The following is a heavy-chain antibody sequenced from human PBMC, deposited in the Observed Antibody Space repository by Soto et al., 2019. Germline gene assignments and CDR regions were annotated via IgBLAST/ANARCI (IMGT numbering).Heavy chain of an antibody. CDR2: IVVGSGNT. Sequence: QMQLVQSGPEVKKPGTSVKVSCKASGFTFTSSAVQWVRQARGQRLEWIGWIVVGSGNTNYAQKFQERVTITRDMSTSTAYMELSSLRSEDTAVYYCAAKSRGDGYNHFDYWGQGTLVTVSS. V-gene: IGHV1-58*01. CDR3: AAKSRGDGYNHFDY. CDR1: GFTFTSSA. J-gene: IGHJ4*02. D-gene: IGHD5-12*01.